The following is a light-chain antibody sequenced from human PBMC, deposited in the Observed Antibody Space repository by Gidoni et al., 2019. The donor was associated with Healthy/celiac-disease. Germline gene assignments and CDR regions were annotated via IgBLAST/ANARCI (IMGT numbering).Light chain of an antibody. CDR2: AAS. V-gene: IGKV1-9*01. CDR3: QQRNSYPLT. Sequence: HLTPSPSSLSASVGDRVPITCRASQSISSYLAWYQQKPGNTPKLLIYAASTLQSGVPSRFSGSGSGTDFTLTISSLQPEDFATYYCQQRNSYPLTFGGGTKVEIK. J-gene: IGKJ4*01. CDR1: QSISSY.